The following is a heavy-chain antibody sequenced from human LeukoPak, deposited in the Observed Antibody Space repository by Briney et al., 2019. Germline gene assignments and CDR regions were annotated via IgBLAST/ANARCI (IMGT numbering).Heavy chain of an antibody. J-gene: IGHJ4*02. CDR3: ARRGQAAGSKGAFDY. CDR2: IDYSGAT. CDR1: GGSISSTSYY. D-gene: IGHD6-13*01. Sequence: PSETLPLTCTVSGGSISSTSYYWAWIRQPPGRGLEWLGSIDYSGATYYNPSLKSRVTISVDTSKNQFSLKLSSVTAADTAKYFCARRGQAAGSKGAFDYWGQGTLVTVSS. V-gene: IGHV4-39*01.